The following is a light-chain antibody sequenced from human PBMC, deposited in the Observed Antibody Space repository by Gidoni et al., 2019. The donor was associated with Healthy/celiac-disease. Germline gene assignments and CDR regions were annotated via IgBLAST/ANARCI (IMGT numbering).Light chain of an antibody. V-gene: IGKV1-39*01. Sequence: DIQMTQPLSSLSASVGDRVTITCRASQSISSYLNRYQQKPGKAPKLLIYAATSLQIGVPSRFIGIGSGTDFTLTISRLQPEDFATYYCQQSYSTPFTFGPGTKVDIK. J-gene: IGKJ3*01. CDR3: QQSYSTPFT. CDR1: QSISSY. CDR2: AAT.